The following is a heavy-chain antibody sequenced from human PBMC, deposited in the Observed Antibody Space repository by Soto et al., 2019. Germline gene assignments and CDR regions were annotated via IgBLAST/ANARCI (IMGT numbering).Heavy chain of an antibody. J-gene: IGHJ5*02. CDR3: ARVPSPRYYGNYVWISWFDP. CDR2: IYYSGST. D-gene: IGHD4-17*01. Sequence: QVQLQESGPGLVKPSQTLSLTCTVSGGSISSGDYYWSWIRQPPGKGLEWIGYIYYSGSTYYNPSLKGRVTISVDTSKSQLSLKLSSVTAADTAVYYCARVPSPRYYGNYVWISWFDPWGQGTLVTVSS. V-gene: IGHV4-30-4*01. CDR1: GGSISSGDYY.